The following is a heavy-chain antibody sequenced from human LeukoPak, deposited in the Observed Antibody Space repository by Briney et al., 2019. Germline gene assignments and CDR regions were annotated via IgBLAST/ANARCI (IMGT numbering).Heavy chain of an antibody. D-gene: IGHD3-3*01. CDR3: ARGGYVLRFLEWLLFSDQ. V-gene: IGHV4-39*01. J-gene: IGHJ4*02. CDR1: GGPISRSSYY. Sequence: PSETLSLTCSVSGGPISRSSYYWGWIRQPPGKGLEWIGSIYYSGSTYYNPSLKSRVTIPVDTSKNQFSLKLSSVTAADTAVYYCARGGYVLRFLEWLLFSDQWGQGTLVTVSS. CDR2: IYYSGST.